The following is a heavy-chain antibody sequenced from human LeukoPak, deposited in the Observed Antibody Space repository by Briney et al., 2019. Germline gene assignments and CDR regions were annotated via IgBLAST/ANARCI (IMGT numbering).Heavy chain of an antibody. CDR2: IYTSGST. J-gene: IGHJ5*02. D-gene: IGHD2-8*01. CDR3: ARGPIVLMVYAIPADWFDP. CDR1: GGSISSGSYY. Sequence: SQTLSLTCTVSGGSISSGSYYWSLIRQPAGKGLEWIGRIYTSGSTNYNPSLKSRVTISVDTSKNQFSLKLSSVTAADTAVYYCARGPIVLMVYAIPADWFDPWGQGTLVTVSS. V-gene: IGHV4-61*02.